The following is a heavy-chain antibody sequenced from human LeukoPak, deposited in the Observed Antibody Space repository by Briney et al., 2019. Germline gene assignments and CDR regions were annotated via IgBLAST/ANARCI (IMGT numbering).Heavy chain of an antibody. CDR3: AREGYGSPDY. D-gene: IGHD3-10*01. CDR1: GFTFSNAW. CDR2: ISSSGSTI. Sequence: GGSLRLSCAASGFTFSNAWMNWVRQAPGKGLEWVSYISSSGSTIYYADSVKGRFTISRDNAKNSLYLQMNSLRAEDTAVYYCAREGYGSPDYWGQGNLVTVSS. J-gene: IGHJ4*02. V-gene: IGHV3-48*04.